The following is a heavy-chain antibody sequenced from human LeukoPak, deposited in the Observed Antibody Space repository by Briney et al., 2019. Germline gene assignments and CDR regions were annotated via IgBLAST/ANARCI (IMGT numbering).Heavy chain of an antibody. CDR1: GGSFSSSSYY. D-gene: IGHD3-22*01. CDR3: ARHARSSSYYPVYFDY. J-gene: IGHJ4*02. CDR2: IYSSEST. Sequence: SETLSLTCSVCGGSFSSSSYYWGWIRQPPGKGLELIGRIYSSESTYYNPSLKSRVTISVDTSNNHYPLNLSSVNAANTAVYYCARHARSSSYYPVYFDYWGQGTLVTVPS. V-gene: IGHV4-39*01.